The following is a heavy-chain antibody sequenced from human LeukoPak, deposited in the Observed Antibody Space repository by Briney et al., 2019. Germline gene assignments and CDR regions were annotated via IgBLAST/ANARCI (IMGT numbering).Heavy chain of an antibody. J-gene: IGHJ4*02. D-gene: IGHD5-18*01. V-gene: IGHV3-11*04. Sequence: GGSLRLSCAASGFTFSDYYMSWIRQAPGKGLEWVSYISSSGSTIYYADSVKGRFTISRDNAKNSLYLQMNSLRAEDTAVYYCARAKGWDTATQLIDYWGQGTLVTVSS. CDR1: GFTFSDYY. CDR3: ARAKGWDTATQLIDY. CDR2: ISSSGSTI.